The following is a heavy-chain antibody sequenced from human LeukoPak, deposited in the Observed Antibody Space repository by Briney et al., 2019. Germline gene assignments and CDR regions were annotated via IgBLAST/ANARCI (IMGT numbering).Heavy chain of an antibody. V-gene: IGHV1-46*01. J-gene: IGHJ6*02. CDR2: INPSGGST. CDR3: AREGVVVTAFYYYYGMDV. Sequence: ASVKVSCKASGYIFISYHMHWVRQAPGQGLEWMGIINPSGGSTSYAQKFQGRVSMTRNTSTSTVYMELSSLRSEDTAVYYCAREGVVVTAFYYYYGMDVWGQGTTVTVSS. D-gene: IGHD2-21*02. CDR1: GYIFISYH.